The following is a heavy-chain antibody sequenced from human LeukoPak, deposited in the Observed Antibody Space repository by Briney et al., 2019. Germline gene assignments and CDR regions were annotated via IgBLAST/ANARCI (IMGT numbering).Heavy chain of an antibody. V-gene: IGHV3-21*01. CDR2: INSDHK. CDR3: TRGSYGDYDY. J-gene: IGHJ4*02. CDR1: GLTFSSYT. D-gene: IGHD4-17*01. Sequence: GGSLRLSCAASGLTFSSYTMNWVRQAPGKGLEWVSSINSDHKPYADSVKGRFTISRDNAKNSLYLQMNSLGVDDTAVYYCTRGSYGDYDYWGQGSLVTVSS.